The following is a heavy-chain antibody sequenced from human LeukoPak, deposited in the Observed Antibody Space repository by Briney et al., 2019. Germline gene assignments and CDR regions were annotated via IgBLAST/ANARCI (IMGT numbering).Heavy chain of an antibody. CDR3: ARGASMVRFYYYKDV. Sequence: SETLSLTCTVSGGSISSGSYYWSWIPQPAGKGLEWIGRIYTSGSTNYNPSLKSRVTISVDTSKNQFSLKLSSVTAADTAVYYCARGASMVRFYYYKDVWGKGTTVTISS. CDR2: IYTSGST. CDR1: GGSISSGSYY. V-gene: IGHV4-61*02. D-gene: IGHD3-10*01. J-gene: IGHJ6*03.